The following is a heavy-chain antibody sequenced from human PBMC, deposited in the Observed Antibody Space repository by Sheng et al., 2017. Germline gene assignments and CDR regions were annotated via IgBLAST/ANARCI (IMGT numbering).Heavy chain of an antibody. CDR1: GFTFSSYS. CDR2: ISSRSSYI. CDR3: ARGLTRLQFGHHDAFDM. J-gene: IGHJ3*02. D-gene: IGHD5-12*01. Sequence: EVQLVESGGGLVKPGGSLRLSCAASGFTFSSYSMNWVRQAPGKGLEWVSSISSRSSYIYYADSVKGRFTISRDNAKNSLYLQMNSLRAEDTAVYYCARGLTRLQFGHHDAFDMWGQGTMVTVSS. V-gene: IGHV3-21*01.